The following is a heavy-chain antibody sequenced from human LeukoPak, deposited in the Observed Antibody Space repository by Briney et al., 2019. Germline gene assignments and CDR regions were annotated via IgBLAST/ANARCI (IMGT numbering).Heavy chain of an antibody. V-gene: IGHV3-30*04. CDR1: GFTSSSYA. J-gene: IGHJ6*03. Sequence: PGRSLRLSCAASGFTSSSYAMHWVRQAPGKGLEWVAVISYDGSNKYYADSVKGRFTISRDNSKNTLYLQMNSLRAEDTAVYYCARAPQWVRNYYYYMDVWGKGTTVTVSS. CDR2: ISYDGSNK. CDR3: ARAPQWVRNYYYYMDV. D-gene: IGHD1-14*01.